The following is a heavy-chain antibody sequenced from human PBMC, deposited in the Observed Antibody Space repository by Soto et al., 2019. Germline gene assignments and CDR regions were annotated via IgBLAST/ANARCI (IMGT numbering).Heavy chain of an antibody. V-gene: IGHV5-10-1*01. Sequence: PGESLKISCQVSESSFTTYWINWVRQVPGKGLEWLGRIDPDDSQTNYSPSFRGHVTISADKSVNTAYLQWDSLKVSDTAMYSCATRMTLVAWGQGTLVTVSS. CDR2: IDPDDSQT. CDR3: ATRMTLVA. J-gene: IGHJ4*02. CDR1: ESSFTTYW. D-gene: IGHD2-15*01.